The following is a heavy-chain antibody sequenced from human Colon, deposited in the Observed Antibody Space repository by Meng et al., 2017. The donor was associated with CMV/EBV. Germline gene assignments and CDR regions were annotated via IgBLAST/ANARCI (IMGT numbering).Heavy chain of an antibody. D-gene: IGHD1-26*01. V-gene: IGHV4-4*02. J-gene: IGHJ4*02. CDR3: ARDPRLLVRRFYY. Sequence: ALPGRSTSGGDGCGWLHQPPGEGLDWIGEVYHNGSTDYNPYLKSQVTISVDKSKHQFSLKLSSVPAADTAMYYCARDPRLLVRRFYYWGQGTLVTVS. CDR2: VYHNGST. CDR1: GRSTSGGDG.